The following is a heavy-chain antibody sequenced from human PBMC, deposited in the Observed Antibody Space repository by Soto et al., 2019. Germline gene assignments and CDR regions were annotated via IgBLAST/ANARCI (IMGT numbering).Heavy chain of an antibody. V-gene: IGHV4-34*01. D-gene: IGHD4-4*01. CDR2: INHSGST. CDR3: ARGGYSNPQAYYYYYMDV. CDR1: GGSFSGYY. Sequence: SETLSLTCAVYGGSFSGYYWSWIRRPPGKGLEWIGEINHSGSTNYNPSLKSRVTISVDTSKNQFSLKLSSVTAADTAVYYCARGGYSNPQAYYYYYMDVWGKGTTVTVSS. J-gene: IGHJ6*03.